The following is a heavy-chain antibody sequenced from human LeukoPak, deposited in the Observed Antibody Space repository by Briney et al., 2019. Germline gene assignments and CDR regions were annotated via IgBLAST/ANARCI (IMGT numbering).Heavy chain of an antibody. V-gene: IGHV4-59*01. CDR1: GGSISSYY. CDR2: IYYSGST. Sequence: PSETLSLTCTVSGGSISSYYWSWIRQPPGEGLEWIGYIYYSGSTNYNPSLKSRVTISVDTSKNQFSLKLSSVTAADTAVYYCARARGYYDSSGFDPWGQGTLVTVSS. D-gene: IGHD3-22*01. CDR3: ARARGYYDSSGFDP. J-gene: IGHJ5*02.